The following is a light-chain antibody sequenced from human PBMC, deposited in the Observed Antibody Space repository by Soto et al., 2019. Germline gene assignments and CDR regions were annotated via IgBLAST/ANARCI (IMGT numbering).Light chain of an antibody. CDR2: EVT. CDR3: TSYVGNDIWV. J-gene: IGLJ3*02. V-gene: IGLV2-8*01. CDR1: SSDVGAYNY. Sequence: QSALTQPPSASGSPGQSVTISCTGTSSDVGAYNYLSWYQQYPGKAPKLMIYEVTKRPSGVPDRVSGSKSGNTASLTVSGLQAEDEDDYYRTSYVGNDIWVFGGGTKVTVL.